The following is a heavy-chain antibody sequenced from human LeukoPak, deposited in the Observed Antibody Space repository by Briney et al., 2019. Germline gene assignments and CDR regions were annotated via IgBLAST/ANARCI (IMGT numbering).Heavy chain of an antibody. D-gene: IGHD5-24*01. J-gene: IGHJ4*02. CDR1: GYSFTSYW. V-gene: IGHV5-51*01. CDR3: ARPVRDGYNPYYFDY. CDR2: IYPGDSDT. Sequence: GESLKISCKGSGYSFTSYWIGWVRQMPGKGLERMGIIYPGDSDTRYSPSFQGQVTISADKSISTAYLQWSSLKASDTAMYYCARPVRDGYNPYYFDYWGQGTLVTVSS.